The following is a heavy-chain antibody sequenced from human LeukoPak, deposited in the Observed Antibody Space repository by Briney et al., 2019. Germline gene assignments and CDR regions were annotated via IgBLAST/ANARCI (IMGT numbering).Heavy chain of an antibody. V-gene: IGHV3-7*01. J-gene: IGHJ6*03. D-gene: IGHD1-26*01. CDR1: GFTFSNYW. Sequence: GGSLRLSCAASGFTFSNYWMSWVRQAPGKGLEWVANIKQDGSEKYYVDSVKGRFTISRDNAKNSLSLQMNSLRAEDTAVYYCARDKYQSGSYYYIDVWGKGTTVTISS. CDR2: IKQDGSEK. CDR3: ARDKYQSGSYYYIDV.